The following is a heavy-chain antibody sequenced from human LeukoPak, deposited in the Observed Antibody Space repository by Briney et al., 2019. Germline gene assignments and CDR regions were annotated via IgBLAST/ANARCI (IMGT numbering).Heavy chain of an antibody. J-gene: IGHJ4*02. D-gene: IGHD3-10*01. CDR3: ATEVPRYGSGSSYFDY. Sequence: ASVKVSCKVSGYTLTELSMHWVRQAPGKGFEWMGGFDPEDGETIYAQKFQGRVTMTEDTSTDTAYMELSSLRSEDTAVYYCATEVPRYGSGSSYFDYWGQGTLVTVSS. V-gene: IGHV1-24*01. CDR1: GYTLTELS. CDR2: FDPEDGET.